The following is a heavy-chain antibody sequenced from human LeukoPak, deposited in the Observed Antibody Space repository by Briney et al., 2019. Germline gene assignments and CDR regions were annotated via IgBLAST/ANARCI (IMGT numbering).Heavy chain of an antibody. J-gene: IGHJ4*02. D-gene: IGHD1-26*01. CDR2: IRYDGSNK. Sequence: GGSLRLSCAASGFTFSSYGMHWVRQAPGKGLEWVAFIRYDGSNKYYADSVKGRFTISRDNAKNSLYLQMNSLRAEDTALYYCARGTRPPGTDWGQGTLVTVSS. V-gene: IGHV3-30*02. CDR3: ARGTRPPGTD. CDR1: GFTFSSYG.